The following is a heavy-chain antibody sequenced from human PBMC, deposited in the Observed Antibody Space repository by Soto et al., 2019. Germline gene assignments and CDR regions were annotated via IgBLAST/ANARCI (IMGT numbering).Heavy chain of an antibody. CDR2: INHSGST. J-gene: IGHJ4*02. V-gene: IGHV4-34*01. CDR1: GGSFSGYY. Sequence: PSETLSLTCAVYGGSFSGYYWSWIRQPPGKGLEWIGEINHSGSTNYNPSLKSRVTISVDTSKNQFSLKLSSVTAADTAVYYCARALATAIPFDYWGQGTLVTVSS. D-gene: IGHD2-2*02. CDR3: ARALATAIPFDY.